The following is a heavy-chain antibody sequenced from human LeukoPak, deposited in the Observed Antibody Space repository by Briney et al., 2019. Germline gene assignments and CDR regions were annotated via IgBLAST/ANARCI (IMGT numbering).Heavy chain of an antibody. D-gene: IGHD4-23*01. Sequence: ASVKVSCKASGYTFTSYDINWVRQATGQGLEWMGWMNPNSGNTGYAQKFQGRVTMTRNTSISTAYMELSSLRSGDTAVYYCARADYGGNSGSNWFDPWGQGTLVTVSS. J-gene: IGHJ5*02. CDR3: ARADYGGNSGSNWFDP. CDR1: GYTFTSYD. V-gene: IGHV1-8*01. CDR2: MNPNSGNT.